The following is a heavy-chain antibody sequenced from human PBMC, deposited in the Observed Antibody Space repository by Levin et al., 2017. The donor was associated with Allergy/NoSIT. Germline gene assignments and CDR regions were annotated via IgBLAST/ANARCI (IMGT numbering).Heavy chain of an antibody. CDR1: GFTVSSNY. CDR3: ASSDILTGYPYYYYGMDV. Sequence: GGSLRLSCAASGFTVSSNYMSWVRQAPGKGLEWVSVIYSGGSTYYADSVKGRFTISRDNSKNTLYLQMNSLRAEDTAVYYCASSDILTGYPYYYYGMDVWGQGTTVTVSS. V-gene: IGHV3-53*01. CDR2: IYSGGST. J-gene: IGHJ6*02. D-gene: IGHD3-9*01.